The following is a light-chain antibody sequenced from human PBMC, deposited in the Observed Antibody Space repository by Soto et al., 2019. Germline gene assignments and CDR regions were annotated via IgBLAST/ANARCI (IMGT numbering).Light chain of an antibody. V-gene: IGKV3-11*01. CDR3: QQRTNWLT. CDR1: QSVSDY. CDR2: DSS. Sequence: EIVLTQSPATLSLAPGERATLSCRASQSVSDYIAWYQQKPGQAPRLLIYDSSNRATGVPARFSGSGSGTDFTLPISSLEPEDFAVDYCQQRTNWLTFGGGTKVEIK. J-gene: IGKJ4*02.